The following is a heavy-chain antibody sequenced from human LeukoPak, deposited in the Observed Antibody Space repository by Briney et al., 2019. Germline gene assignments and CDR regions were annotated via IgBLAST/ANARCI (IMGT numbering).Heavy chain of an antibody. J-gene: IGHJ4*02. CDR3: AGLVGRYSSGLYYYYFDY. V-gene: IGHV4-4*02. CDR1: GDSINSLDL. D-gene: IGHD3-22*01. Sequence: SETLSLTCTVSGDSINSLDLWSWVRQPPGKGLEWIGEMYLSGTTHSNPSVKSRATISIDKSKNQFFLNLSSVTAADTAVYYCAGLVGRYSSGLYYYYFDYWGQGTLVTVSS. CDR2: MYLSGTT.